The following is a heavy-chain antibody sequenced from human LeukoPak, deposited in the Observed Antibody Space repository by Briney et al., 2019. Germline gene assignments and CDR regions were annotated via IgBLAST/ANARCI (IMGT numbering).Heavy chain of an antibody. J-gene: IGHJ6*03. CDR2: ISDSGST. Sequence: SETLSLTCAVSGCTFSGYYWSWVRQAPGKGLEWMGGISDSGSTNYNPSLKSRVTIPVDPSKYQSSLKLSSVTAADTAVYYCARLVRSGIPRYYYYMDVWGKGTTVTVSS. CDR1: GCTFSGYY. V-gene: IGHV4-34*01. D-gene: IGHD3-3*01. CDR3: ARLVRSGIPRYYYYMDV.